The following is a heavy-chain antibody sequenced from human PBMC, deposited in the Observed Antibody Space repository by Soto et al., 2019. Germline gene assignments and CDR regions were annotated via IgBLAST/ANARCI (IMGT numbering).Heavy chain of an antibody. D-gene: IGHD3-3*01. CDR2: INPNSGGT. V-gene: IGHV1-2*04. CDR1: GYTFTSYY. CDR3: ARDGVYVFWSGYLPGADYGMDV. J-gene: IGHJ6*02. Sequence: ASVKVSCKASGYTFTSYYMHWVRQAPGQGLEWMGWINPNSGGTNYAQKFQGWVTMTRDTSISTAYMELSRLRSDDTAVYYCARDGVYVFWSGYLPGADYGMDVWGQGTTVTVSS.